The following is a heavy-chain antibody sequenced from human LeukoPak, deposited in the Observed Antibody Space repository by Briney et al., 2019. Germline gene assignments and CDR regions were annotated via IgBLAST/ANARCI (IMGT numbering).Heavy chain of an antibody. Sequence: PSETLSLTCTVSGGSISSYYWSWIRQPPGKGLEWIGYIYYSGSTNYNPSLKSRVTISVDTSKNQFSLKLSSVTAADTAVYYCARDIAAVGNNWFDPWGQGTLVTVSS. V-gene: IGHV4-59*01. CDR3: ARDIAAVGNNWFDP. D-gene: IGHD6-13*01. CDR1: GGSISSYY. CDR2: IYYSGST. J-gene: IGHJ5*02.